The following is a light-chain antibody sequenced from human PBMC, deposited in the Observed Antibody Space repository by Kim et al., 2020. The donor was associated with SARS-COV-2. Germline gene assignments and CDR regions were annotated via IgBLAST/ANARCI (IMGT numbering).Light chain of an antibody. CDR1: KLGDKY. V-gene: IGLV3-1*01. J-gene: IGLJ3*02. CDR3: QAWDSSTAV. CDR2: QDS. Sequence: YELTQPPSVSVSPGQTASITCSGDKLGDKYACWYQQKPGQSPVLVIYQDSKRPSGIPERFSGSNSGNTATLTFSGTQAMDEADYYCQAWDSSTAVFGGGTQLTV.